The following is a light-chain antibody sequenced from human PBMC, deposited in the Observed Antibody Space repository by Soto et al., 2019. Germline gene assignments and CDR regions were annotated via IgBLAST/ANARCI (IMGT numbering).Light chain of an antibody. CDR2: DTS. CDR1: QSVSSSY. Sequence: EIVLTQSPGTLSLSPGERATLSCRASQSVSSSYLGWFQQRPGQAPRLLIYDTSNRATGIPDRFSGSGSGTDFTLTISRLEPEDFAMYYCQQYSGPPYTLGQGTKLEIK. J-gene: IGKJ2*01. V-gene: IGKV3-20*01. CDR3: QQYSGPPYT.